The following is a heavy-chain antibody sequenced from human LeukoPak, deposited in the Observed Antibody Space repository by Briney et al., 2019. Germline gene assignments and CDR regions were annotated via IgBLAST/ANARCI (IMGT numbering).Heavy chain of an antibody. Sequence: SETLSLTCTVSGGPISSYYWSWIRQPPGKGLEWIGYIYYSGSTNYNPSLKSRVTISVDTSKNQFSLKLSSVTAADTAVYYCASTVAAAGTGRYYYYYYMDVWGKGTTVTVSS. CDR3: ASTVAAAGTGRYYYYYYMDV. D-gene: IGHD6-13*01. V-gene: IGHV4-59*01. CDR1: GGPISSYY. J-gene: IGHJ6*03. CDR2: IYYSGST.